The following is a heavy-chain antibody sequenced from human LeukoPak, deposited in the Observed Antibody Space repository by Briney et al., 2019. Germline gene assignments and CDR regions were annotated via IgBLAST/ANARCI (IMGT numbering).Heavy chain of an antibody. Sequence: PGGSLRLSCAASGFTFNNYIMNWVRQAPGKGLEWVSYIGSSGSTVYYADSVKGRFTISRDNAKNSLYMQMESLRDEDTAIYYCARDTLEYSNSPDALDIWGQGTMVTVSS. J-gene: IGHJ3*02. CDR1: GFTFNNYI. D-gene: IGHD4-23*01. CDR2: IGSSGSTV. V-gene: IGHV3-48*02. CDR3: ARDTLEYSNSPDALDI.